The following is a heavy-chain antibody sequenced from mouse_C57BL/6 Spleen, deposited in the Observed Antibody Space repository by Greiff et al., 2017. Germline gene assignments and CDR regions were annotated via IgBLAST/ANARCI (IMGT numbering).Heavy chain of an antibody. CDR1: GFTFSDYG. CDR3: ARPQYYYGSSGFDY. D-gene: IGHD1-1*01. J-gene: IGHJ2*01. CDR2: ISSGSSTI. Sequence: EVKVVESGGGLVKPGGSLKLSCAASGFTFSDYGMHWVRQAPEKGLEWVAYISSGSSTIYYADTVKGRFTISRDNAKNTLFLQMTSLRSEDTAMYYCARPQYYYGSSGFDYWGQGTTLTVSS. V-gene: IGHV5-17*01.